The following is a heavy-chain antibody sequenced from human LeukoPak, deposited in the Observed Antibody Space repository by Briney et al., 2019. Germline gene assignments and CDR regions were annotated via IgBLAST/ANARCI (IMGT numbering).Heavy chain of an antibody. J-gene: IGHJ3*02. V-gene: IGHV1-69*05. D-gene: IGHD4-11*01. Sequence: SVNLSCKGAAATFTSYAISWVRQAPGQGLEWMGGIIPIFGTANYAQKFQGRVTITTDESTSTAYRELSSLRSEDTAVYYCAREGSTTDAFDIWGQGTMVTVSS. CDR2: IIPIFGTA. CDR1: AATFTSYA. CDR3: AREGSTTDAFDI.